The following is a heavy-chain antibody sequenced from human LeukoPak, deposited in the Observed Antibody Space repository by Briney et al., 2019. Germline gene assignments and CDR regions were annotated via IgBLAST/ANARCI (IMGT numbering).Heavy chain of an antibody. Sequence: PSETLSLTCTVSGGSISSNNYYWGWIRQPPGKGLGWIGSIYYSGSTYYNPSLKSRVTISVDTSKNQLSLKLSSVTAADTAVYYCASARTSSRSWFTFDYWGQGILVTVSS. J-gene: IGHJ4*02. CDR3: ASARTSSRSWFTFDY. CDR2: IYYSGST. D-gene: IGHD6-13*01. CDR1: GGSISSNNYY. V-gene: IGHV4-39*01.